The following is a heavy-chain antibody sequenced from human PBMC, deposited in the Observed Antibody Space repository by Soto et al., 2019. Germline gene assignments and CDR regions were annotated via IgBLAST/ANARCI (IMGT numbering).Heavy chain of an antibody. CDR1: GFTFSTYA. Sequence: GGSLRLSCAASGFTFSTYAMTWVRQAPGKGLEWVSAISGSGYSTYYADSVKGRFTISRDNSKNTLYLQMNSLRAEDTAVYYCAKSGYCSGGSCSLLYWHFGLWGRGTLVTAPQ. J-gene: IGHJ2*01. D-gene: IGHD2-15*01. V-gene: IGHV3-23*01. CDR3: AKSGYCSGGSCSLLYWHFGL. CDR2: ISGSGYST.